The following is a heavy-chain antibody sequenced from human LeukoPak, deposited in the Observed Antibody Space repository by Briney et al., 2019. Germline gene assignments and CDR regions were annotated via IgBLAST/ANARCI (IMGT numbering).Heavy chain of an antibody. V-gene: IGHV4-39*07. CDR1: GGSISSGGYY. CDR2: INHSGST. CDR3: ARGPLARWFDP. J-gene: IGHJ5*02. Sequence: SETLSLTCTVSGGSISSGGYYWSWIRQPPGKGLEWIGEINHSGSTNYNPSLKSRVTISVDTSKNQFSLKLSSVTAADTAVYYCARGPLARWFDPWGQGTLVTVSS.